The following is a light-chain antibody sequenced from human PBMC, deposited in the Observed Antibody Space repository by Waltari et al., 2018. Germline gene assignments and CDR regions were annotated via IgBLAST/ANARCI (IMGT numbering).Light chain of an antibody. CDR2: VNNDGSY. CDR3: QTGGHGTWV. V-gene: IGLV4-69*01. CDR1: SWHRSHV. Sequence: QLVLTQSPPVTAFLGASVKLTCTLTSWHRSHVIAWHQHQPGEGPRYLMNVNNDGSYSKGDEMPDRFSGSSSGAERYLTISSLQSDDEADYYCQTGGHGTWVFGGGTKLTVL. J-gene: IGLJ3*02.